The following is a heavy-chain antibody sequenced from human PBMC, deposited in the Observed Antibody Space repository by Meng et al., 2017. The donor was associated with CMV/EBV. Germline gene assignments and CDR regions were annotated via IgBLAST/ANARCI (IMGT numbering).Heavy chain of an antibody. D-gene: IGHD3-3*01. J-gene: IGHJ6*02. V-gene: IGHV3-21*01. Sequence: GGSLRLSCAASGFTFSSYSMNWVRQAPGKGLEWVSSISSSSSYIYYADSVKGRFTISRDNAKNSLNLQMNSLRAEDTAVYYCARPHQTSGYYESYYYYGMDVWGQGTTVTVSS. CDR3: ARPHQTSGYYESYYYYGMDV. CDR2: ISSSSSYI. CDR1: GFTFSSYS.